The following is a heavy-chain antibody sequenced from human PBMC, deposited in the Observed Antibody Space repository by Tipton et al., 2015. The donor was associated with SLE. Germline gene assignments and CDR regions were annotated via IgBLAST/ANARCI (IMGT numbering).Heavy chain of an antibody. Sequence: TLSLTCTVSGGSISSYYWSWIRQPPGKGLEWIGYIYYSGSTNYNPSLKSRVTISVATSKNQFSLKLSSVTAADTAVYYCARGQLVNAFDIWGQGTMVTVSS. CDR3: ARGQLVNAFDI. D-gene: IGHD6-13*01. CDR2: IYYSGST. CDR1: GGSISSYY. V-gene: IGHV4-59*01. J-gene: IGHJ3*02.